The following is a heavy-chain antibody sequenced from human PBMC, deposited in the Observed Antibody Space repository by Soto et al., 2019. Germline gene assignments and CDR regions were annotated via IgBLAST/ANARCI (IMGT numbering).Heavy chain of an antibody. CDR1: GFTFSSYW. Sequence: GGSLRLSCAASGFTFSSYWIHWVRQAPGKGLVWVSRINSDGSSTSYADSVKGRFTISRDNAKNTLYLQMNSLRAEDTAVYYCARDSGSSWYFDYYYGMDVWGQGTTVTVSS. CDR2: INSDGSST. D-gene: IGHD6-13*01. CDR3: ARDSGSSWYFDYYYGMDV. J-gene: IGHJ6*02. V-gene: IGHV3-74*01.